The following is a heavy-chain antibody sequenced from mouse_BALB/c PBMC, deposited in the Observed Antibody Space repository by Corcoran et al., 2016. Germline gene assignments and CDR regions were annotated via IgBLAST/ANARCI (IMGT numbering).Heavy chain of an antibody. D-gene: IGHD2-1*01. CDR1: GYTFTSYD. V-gene: IGHV1-85*01. Sequence: QDQLQQSGAELVQPGASVKLSCKASGYTFTSYDINWVRQRPEQGLEWIGWIFPGDGSTKYNEKFKGKATLTTDKSSSTAYMQLSSLTSEDSAVYFCAIENFYYCNYYFAYWGQGTLVTVSA. CDR2: IFPGDGST. CDR3: AIENFYYCNYYFAY. J-gene: IGHJ3*01.